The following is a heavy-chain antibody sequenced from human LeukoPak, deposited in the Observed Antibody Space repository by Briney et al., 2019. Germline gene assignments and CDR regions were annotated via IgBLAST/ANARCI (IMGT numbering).Heavy chain of an antibody. V-gene: IGHV4-59*01. J-gene: IGHJ4*02. CDR3: ARAERFGESLDY. D-gene: IGHD3-10*01. Sequence: SETLSLTCTVSGGSISSYYWSWIRQPPGKGLEWIGYIYYSGSTNYKPSLKGRVTISVDTSKNQFSLKLSSVTAADTAVYYCARAERFGESLDYWGQGTLVTVSS. CDR2: IYYSGST. CDR1: GGSISSYY.